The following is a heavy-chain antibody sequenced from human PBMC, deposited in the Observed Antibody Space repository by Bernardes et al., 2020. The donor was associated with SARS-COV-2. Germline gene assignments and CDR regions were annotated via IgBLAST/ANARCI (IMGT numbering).Heavy chain of an antibody. J-gene: IGHJ4*02. Sequence: GGSLRLSCAASGFTFNNYWMSWVRQAPGKGLEWVANINQDGSEKYYVDSVKGRFTISRDNAKNSLYLQMNSLRAEDTAVYYCARDDEAYDSSGYYYPNFDYWGQGTLVTVSS. CDR2: INQDGSEK. D-gene: IGHD3-22*01. CDR1: GFTFNNYW. CDR3: ARDDEAYDSSGYYYPNFDY. V-gene: IGHV3-7*01.